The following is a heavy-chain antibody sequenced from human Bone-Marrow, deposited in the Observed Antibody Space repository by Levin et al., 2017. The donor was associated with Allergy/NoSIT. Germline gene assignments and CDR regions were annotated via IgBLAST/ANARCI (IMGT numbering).Heavy chain of an antibody. CDR1: GFTFSSYS. V-gene: IGHV3-21*01. Sequence: GGSLRLSCAASGFTFSSYSMNWVRQAPGKGLEWVSSISSSSSYIYYADSVKGRFTISRDNAKNSLYLQMNSLRAEDTAVYYCARVLVVAVFDYWGQGTLVTVSS. J-gene: IGHJ4*02. CDR3: ARVLVVAVFDY. CDR2: ISSSSSYI. D-gene: IGHD2-15*01.